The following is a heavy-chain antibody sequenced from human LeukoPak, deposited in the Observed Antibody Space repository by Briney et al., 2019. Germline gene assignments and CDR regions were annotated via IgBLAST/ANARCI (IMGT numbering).Heavy chain of an antibody. J-gene: IGHJ4*02. V-gene: IGHV4-61*01. CDR2: IYNGVNT. CDR3: ARAEVGGYSYGYVYYFDY. CDR1: GASVSSASY. Sequence: PSETLSLTCTVSGASVSSASYWSWIRQPPGKGVEWIAHIYNGVNTNYSPSLKSRVTISVDTSKNQFSLKLSSVTAADTAVYYCARAEVGGYSYGYVYYFDYWGQGTLVTVSS. D-gene: IGHD5-18*01.